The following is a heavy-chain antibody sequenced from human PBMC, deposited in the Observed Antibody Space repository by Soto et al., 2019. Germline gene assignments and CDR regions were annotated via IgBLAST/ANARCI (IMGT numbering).Heavy chain of an antibody. V-gene: IGHV3-30-3*01. CDR1: GFTFSSYA. CDR2: ISYDGSNK. J-gene: IGHJ6*02. CDR3: ARDTTVTTSPIYYYGMDV. Sequence: QVQLVESGGGVVQPGRSLRLSCAASGFTFSSYAMHWVRQAPGKGLEWVAVISYDGSNKYYADSVKGRFTISRDNSKNTLYLQMNSLRAEDTAVYYCARDTTVTTSPIYYYGMDVWGQGTTVTVSS. D-gene: IGHD4-4*01.